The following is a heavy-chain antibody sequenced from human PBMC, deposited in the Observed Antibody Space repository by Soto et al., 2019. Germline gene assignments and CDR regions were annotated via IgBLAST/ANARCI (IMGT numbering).Heavy chain of an antibody. CDR3: AKDAISGDGIWLMDS. Sequence: GSLRRSCAASGFTFSNYAMTWARQAPGKGLEWVSSLLRSGSTAYYADSVRGRFTVSSDTSATSLYLQMDSLRAEDTAIYYCAKDAISGDGIWLMDSWGQGTLVTVSS. CDR2: LLRSGSTA. D-gene: IGHD4-17*01. CDR1: GFTFSNYA. J-gene: IGHJ5*02. V-gene: IGHV3-23*01.